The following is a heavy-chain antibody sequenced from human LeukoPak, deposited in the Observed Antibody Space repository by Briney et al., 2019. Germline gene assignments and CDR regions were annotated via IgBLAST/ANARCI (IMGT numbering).Heavy chain of an antibody. CDR1: GVTFSSYA. Sequence: GGSLRFSCAASGVTFSSYAMSWVRQAPGKGLEWVSAISGSGGSTYYADSVKGRFTIFRDNSKNTLYLQMNSLRAEDTAVYYCAKDLSRYGDHAFDYWGQGTLVTVSS. CDR2: ISGSGGST. V-gene: IGHV3-23*01. D-gene: IGHD4-17*01. CDR3: AKDLSRYGDHAFDY. J-gene: IGHJ4*02.